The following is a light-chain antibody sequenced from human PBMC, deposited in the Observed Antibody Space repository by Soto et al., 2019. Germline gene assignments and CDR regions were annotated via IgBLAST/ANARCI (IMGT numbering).Light chain of an antibody. CDR1: QSVSSS. J-gene: IGKJ5*01. CDR2: GAS. V-gene: IGKV3-15*01. CDR3: QQYNNWPPIT. Sequence: EIVMTQFPGTLSVSPGERATLSCRASQSVSSSLAWYQQKPGQAPRLLIYGASTRAAGIPVRFSGSGSGTEFTLTITSLQSEDFADYYCQQYNNWPPITFGQGTRLENK.